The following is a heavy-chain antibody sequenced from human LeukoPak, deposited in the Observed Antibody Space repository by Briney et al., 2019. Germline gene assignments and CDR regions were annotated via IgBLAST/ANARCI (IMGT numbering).Heavy chain of an antibody. D-gene: IGHD3-22*01. V-gene: IGHV4-4*07. CDR2: IYTSGST. CDR1: GGSISSYY. Sequence: SETLSLTCTVSGGSISSYYCSWIRQPAGKGLEWIGRIYTSGSTNYNPSLKSRVTMSVDMSKNQFSLKLTSVTAADTAVYYCARDYYDRSGHLWWFAGWSQGTLVTVYS. J-gene: IGHJ4*02. CDR3: ARDYYDRSGHLWWFAG.